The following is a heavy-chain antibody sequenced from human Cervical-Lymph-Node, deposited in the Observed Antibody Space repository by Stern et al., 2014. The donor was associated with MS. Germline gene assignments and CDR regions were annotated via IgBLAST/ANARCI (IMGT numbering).Heavy chain of an antibody. Sequence: VQLVQSGGGVVQPGRSLRLSCAASGFTFSSYGMHWVRQAPGKGLEWVAVIWYDGSNKYYADCVKGRFTISRDNSKNTLYLQMNSLRAEDTAVYYCARDRHDLGYCSGGSCYLPDYWGQGTLVTVSS. J-gene: IGHJ4*02. V-gene: IGHV3-33*01. CDR1: GFTFSSYG. CDR2: IWYDGSNK. D-gene: IGHD2-15*01. CDR3: ARDRHDLGYCSGGSCYLPDY.